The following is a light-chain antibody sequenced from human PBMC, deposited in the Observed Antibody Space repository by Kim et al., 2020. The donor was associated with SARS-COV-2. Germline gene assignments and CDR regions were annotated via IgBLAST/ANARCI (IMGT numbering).Light chain of an antibody. Sequence: QSALTQPPSVSGSPGQSVTISCPGTTSDVGSYNRVSWYQQSPGTAPKLVIYEVNNRPSGVPDRFSGSKSGNTASLTISGLQAEDEADYYCSSQTITAPWVFGGGTQLTVL. CDR3: SSQTITAPWV. CDR2: EVN. CDR1: TSDVGSYNR. V-gene: IGLV2-18*02. J-gene: IGLJ3*02.